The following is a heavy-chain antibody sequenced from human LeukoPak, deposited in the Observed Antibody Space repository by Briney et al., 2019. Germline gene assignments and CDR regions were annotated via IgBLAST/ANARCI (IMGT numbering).Heavy chain of an antibody. D-gene: IGHD3-10*01. J-gene: IGHJ4*02. Sequence: SGGSLRLSCAASGFTFSSYWMSWVRQAPGKGLEWVSSISSSSSYIYYADSVKGRFTISRDNAKNSLYLQMNSLRAEDTAVYYCARDPKPLWFGEVPTSARLHGGIDYWGQGTLVTVSS. V-gene: IGHV3-21*01. CDR3: ARDPKPLWFGEVPTSARLHGGIDY. CDR1: GFTFSSYW. CDR2: ISSSSSYI.